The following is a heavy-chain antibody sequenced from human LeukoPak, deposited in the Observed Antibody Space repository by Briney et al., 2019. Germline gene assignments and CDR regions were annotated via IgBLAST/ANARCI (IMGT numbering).Heavy chain of an antibody. J-gene: IGHJ4*02. CDR1: GFTFSNAW. Sequence: GGSLRLSCAASGFTFSNAWMSWVRQAPGKGLEWVGRIKSKTDGGTTDYAAPVKGRFTISRDDSKNQLYLQMNSLKTEDTAVYYCTTDYYDSSGYRDYWGQGTLVTVSS. CDR2: IKSKTDGGTT. V-gene: IGHV3-15*01. CDR3: TTDYYDSSGYRDY. D-gene: IGHD3-22*01.